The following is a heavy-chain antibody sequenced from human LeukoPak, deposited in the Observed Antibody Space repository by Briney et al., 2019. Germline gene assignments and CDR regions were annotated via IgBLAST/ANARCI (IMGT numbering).Heavy chain of an antibody. Sequence: SETLSLTCAVYGGSFSSCYWGWIRQPPGKGLEWIGSIYYSGSTYYNPSLKSRVTISVDTSKNQFSLKLSSVTAADTAVYYCARGSIAARLGWFDPWGQGTLVTVSS. V-gene: IGHV4-39*01. D-gene: IGHD6-6*01. CDR3: ARGSIAARLGWFDP. CDR2: IYYSGST. J-gene: IGHJ5*02. CDR1: GGSFSSCY.